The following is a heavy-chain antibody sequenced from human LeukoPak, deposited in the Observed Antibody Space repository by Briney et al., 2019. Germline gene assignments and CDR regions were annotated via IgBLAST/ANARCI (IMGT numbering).Heavy chain of an antibody. CDR2: ISAYNGNT. CDR1: GYTFTGYG. V-gene: IGHV1-18*01. Sequence: ASVKVSCKASGYTFTGYGISWVRQAPGQGLEWMGWISAYNGNTNYAQKLQGRVTMTTDTSTSTAYMELRSLRSDDTAVYYCARGSANYYDSSGYGYWGQGTLVTVSS. D-gene: IGHD3-22*01. CDR3: ARGSANYYDSSGYGY. J-gene: IGHJ4*02.